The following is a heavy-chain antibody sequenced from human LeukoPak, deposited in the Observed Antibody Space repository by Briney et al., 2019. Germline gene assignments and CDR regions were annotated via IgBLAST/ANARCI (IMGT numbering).Heavy chain of an antibody. D-gene: IGHD6-13*01. J-gene: IGHJ6*03. V-gene: IGHV4-4*07. CDR1: GGSISSYY. CDR3: AREAAGKGYYYYMDV. Sequence: PSETLSLTCTVSGGSISSYYWSWIRQPAGKGLEWIGRIYTSGSTNYNPSLKSRVTMSVDTSKNQFSLKLSSVTAADTAVYYCAREAAGKGYYYYMDVWGKGTTVTVSS. CDR2: IYTSGST.